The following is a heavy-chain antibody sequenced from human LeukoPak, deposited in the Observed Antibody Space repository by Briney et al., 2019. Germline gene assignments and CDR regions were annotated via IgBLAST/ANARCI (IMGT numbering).Heavy chain of an antibody. V-gene: IGHV3-21*01. Sequence: GGSLRLSCAASGFTFSSYNMNWVRQAPGKGLEWVSSISSSSSYIYYADSVKGRFTISRDNAKNSLYLQMNSLRAEDTAVYYCARDRSIVAPRFDYWGQGTLVTVSS. D-gene: IGHD1-26*01. CDR2: ISSSSSYI. CDR3: ARDRSIVAPRFDY. J-gene: IGHJ4*02. CDR1: GFTFSSYN.